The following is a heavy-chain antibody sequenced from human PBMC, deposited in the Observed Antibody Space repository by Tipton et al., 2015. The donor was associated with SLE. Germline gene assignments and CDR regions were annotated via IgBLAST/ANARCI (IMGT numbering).Heavy chain of an antibody. J-gene: IGHJ4*02. CDR2: ISNSGST. Sequence: TLSLTCTVSGASINSFYWSWIRQPPEKGLELIGYISNSGSTNYNPSLKSRVTISVDTSKNQFSLRLSSVTAADTAVYYCARRPVGSTLDYWGQGTLVTVSS. V-gene: IGHV4-59*12. CDR3: ARRPVGSTLDY. CDR1: GASINSFY. D-gene: IGHD1-26*01.